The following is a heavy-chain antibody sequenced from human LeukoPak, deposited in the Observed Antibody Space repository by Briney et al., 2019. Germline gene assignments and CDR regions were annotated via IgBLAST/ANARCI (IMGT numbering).Heavy chain of an antibody. CDR1: GGSFSGYY. CDR3: ARGRWFDP. CDR2: INHSGST. Sequence: SETLSLTCAVYGGSFSGYYWSWIRQPPGKGLGWIGEINHSGSTNYNPSLKSRVTISVDTSKNQFSLKLSSVTAADTAVYYCARGRWFDPWGQGTLVTVSS. J-gene: IGHJ5*02. V-gene: IGHV4-34*01.